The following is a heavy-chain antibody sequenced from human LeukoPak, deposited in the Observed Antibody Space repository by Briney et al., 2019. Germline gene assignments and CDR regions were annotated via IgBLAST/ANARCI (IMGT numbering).Heavy chain of an antibody. J-gene: IGHJ5*02. Sequence: GASVKVSCKASGGTFSSYAISWVRQAPGQGLEWMGRIIPILGIANYAQKFQGRVTITADKSTSTAYMELSSLRSEDTAVYYCARDQDWNDVSWFDPWGQGTLVTVSS. V-gene: IGHV1-69*04. CDR1: GGTFSSYA. CDR3: ARDQDWNDVSWFDP. CDR2: IIPILGIA. D-gene: IGHD1-1*01.